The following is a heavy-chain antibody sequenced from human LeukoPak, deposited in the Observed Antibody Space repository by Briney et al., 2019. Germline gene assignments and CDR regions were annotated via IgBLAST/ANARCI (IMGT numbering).Heavy chain of an antibody. J-gene: IGHJ4*02. Sequence: GESLKISCKGSGYSFTSYWIGWVRQMPGKGLEWMGIIYPGDSGTRYSPSFQGQVTISADKSISTAYLQWSSLKASDTAMYYCAIPTYYYGSGSKSQTLGDYWGQGTLVTVSS. CDR3: AIPTYYYGSGSKSQTLGDY. V-gene: IGHV5-51*01. CDR1: GYSFTSYW. CDR2: IYPGDSGT. D-gene: IGHD3-10*01.